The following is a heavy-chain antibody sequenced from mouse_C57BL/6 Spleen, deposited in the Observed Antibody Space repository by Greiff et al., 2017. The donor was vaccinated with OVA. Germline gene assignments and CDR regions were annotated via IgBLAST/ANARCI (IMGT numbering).Heavy chain of an antibody. CDR2: IYPSDSET. V-gene: IGHV1-61*01. J-gene: IGHJ4*01. CDR3: ARFGGSYYAMDY. CDR1: GYTFTSYW. Sequence: VQLQQPGAELVRPGSSVKLSCKASGYTFTSYWMDWVKQRPGQGLEWIGNIYPSDSETHYNQKFKDKATLTVDKSSSTAYMQLSSLTSEDSAVYYCARFGGSYYAMDYWVQGTSVTVSS.